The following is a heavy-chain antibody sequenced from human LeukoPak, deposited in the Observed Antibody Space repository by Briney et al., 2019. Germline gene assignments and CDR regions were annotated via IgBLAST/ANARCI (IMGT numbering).Heavy chain of an antibody. Sequence: PGGSLRLSCTASGFTFGDYAMNWVRQAPGKGLEWVGFIRSKAYGGTTEYAASVKGRFTISRDDSKSTAYLQMDGLKTDDTAVYYCTRWITRSSLDHWGQGTLVTVSS. J-gene: IGHJ4*02. V-gene: IGHV3-49*04. CDR3: TRWITRSSLDH. CDR2: IRSKAYGGTT. D-gene: IGHD2-2*01. CDR1: GFTFGDYA.